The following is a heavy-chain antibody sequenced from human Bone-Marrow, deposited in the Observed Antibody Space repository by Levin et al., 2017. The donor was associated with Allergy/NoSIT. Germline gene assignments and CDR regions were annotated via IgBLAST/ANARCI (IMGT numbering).Heavy chain of an antibody. CDR3: AKGRVGGFDY. CDR2: ISGSGGST. V-gene: IGHV3-23*01. Sequence: LSLTCAASGFTFRSSAMSWVRQAPGKGLEWVSAISGSGGSTYYADSVKGRFTISRDNSKNTLYLQMNSLRAEDTAVYYCAKGRVGGFDYWGQGTLVTVSS. J-gene: IGHJ4*02. D-gene: IGHD4-23*01. CDR1: GFTFRSSA.